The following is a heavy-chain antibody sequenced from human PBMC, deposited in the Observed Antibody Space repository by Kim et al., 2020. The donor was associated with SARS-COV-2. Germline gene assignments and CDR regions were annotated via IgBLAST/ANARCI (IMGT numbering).Heavy chain of an antibody. Sequence: GGSLRLSCAASGFTFSSYAMSWVRQAPGNGLEWVSAISGSGGSKYYADSVKGRFSISRDNSKNTLYLQKNSLRTEDTAVYYCSKGSGNFQHWGQGTLVT. CDR3: SKGSGNFQH. CDR1: GFTFSSYA. J-gene: IGHJ1*01. V-gene: IGHV3-23*01. CDR2: ISGSGGSK.